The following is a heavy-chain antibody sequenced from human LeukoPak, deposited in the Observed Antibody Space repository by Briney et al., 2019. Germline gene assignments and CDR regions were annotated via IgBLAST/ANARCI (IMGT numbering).Heavy chain of an antibody. CDR1: GYTFTIYD. D-gene: IGHD3-3*01. Sequence: ASVKVSCKASGYTFTIYDIDWVPQATGQGLEGMGWMNPKSGDTGYEQKFQGRVTISRNASISTAYMQLSSVRYEDTAVYDCARAVQFLDFLWGKGTTITVS. J-gene: IGHJ6*03. CDR3: ARAVQFLDFL. CDR2: MNPKSGDT. V-gene: IGHV1-8*03.